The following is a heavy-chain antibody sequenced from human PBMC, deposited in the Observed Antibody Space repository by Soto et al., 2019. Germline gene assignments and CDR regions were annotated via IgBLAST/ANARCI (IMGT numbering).Heavy chain of an antibody. CDR3: AKATTNGGWFNPFDC. CDR1: GFSFVNYA. V-gene: IGHV3-23*01. CDR2: LSGSGTST. Sequence: EVQLLESGGGLVQPGGSLRLSCAASGFSFVNYAMHWVRQAPGKGLEWVSGLSGSGTSTYYADSVKGRFTISRDNSRDRLFLQLNSRTADDTAVYYCAKATTNGGWFNPFDCWGQGALVTVSS. D-gene: IGHD6-19*01. J-gene: IGHJ4*02.